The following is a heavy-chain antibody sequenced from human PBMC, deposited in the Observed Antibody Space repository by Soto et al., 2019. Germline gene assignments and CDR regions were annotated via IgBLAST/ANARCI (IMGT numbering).Heavy chain of an antibody. CDR2: IYYSGST. Sequence: PSETLSLTCTVSGGSISSYYWSWIRQPPGKGLEWIGYIYYSGSTNYNPSLKSRVTISVDTSKNQFSLKLSSVTAADTAVYYCARREIHRPIDYWGQGTLVTVSS. CDR3: ARREIHRPIDY. V-gene: IGHV4-59*01. D-gene: IGHD1-26*01. CDR1: GGSISSYY. J-gene: IGHJ4*02.